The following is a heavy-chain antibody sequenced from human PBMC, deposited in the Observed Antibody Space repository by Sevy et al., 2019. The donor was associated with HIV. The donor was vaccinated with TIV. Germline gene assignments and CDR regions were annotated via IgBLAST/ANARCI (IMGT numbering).Heavy chain of an antibody. D-gene: IGHD2-2*03. CDR2: ISYDGSNK. V-gene: IGHV3-30*18. J-gene: IGHJ6*02. CDR1: GFTFSSYG. Sequence: GGSLRLSCAASGFTFSSYGMHWVRQAPGKGLEWVAVISYDGSNKYYADSVKGRFTISRDNSKNTLYLQMNSLGAEDTAVYYCAKDLVDIVVVPAAIKTYYYGMDVWGQGTTVTVSS. CDR3: AKDLVDIVVVPAAIKTYYYGMDV.